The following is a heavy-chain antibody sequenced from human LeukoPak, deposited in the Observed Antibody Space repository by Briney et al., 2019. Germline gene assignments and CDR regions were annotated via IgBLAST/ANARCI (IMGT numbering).Heavy chain of an antibody. V-gene: IGHV7-4-1*02. D-gene: IGHD3-3*01. Sequence: ASVKVSCKASGYTFTGYYMHWVRQAPGQGLEWMGWINTNTGNPTYAQGFTGRFVFSLDTSVSTAYLQISSLKAEDTAVYYCARDERELYYDFWSGPGMGVGYWGQGTLVTVSS. CDR2: INTNTGNP. CDR1: GYTFTGYY. J-gene: IGHJ4*02. CDR3: ARDERELYYDFWSGPGMGVGY.